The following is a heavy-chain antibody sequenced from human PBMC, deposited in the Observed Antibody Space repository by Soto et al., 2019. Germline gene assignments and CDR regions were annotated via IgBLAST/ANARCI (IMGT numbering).Heavy chain of an antibody. Sequence: GGSLRLSCAASGFTFSGYNMNWVRQAPGKGLEWVSYISSSSSTIYYADSVKGRFTISRDNAKNSLYLQMNSLRAEDTSVYYCARVLLSAFDSWGQGTLVTVSS. V-gene: IGHV3-48*01. CDR3: ARVLLSAFDS. D-gene: IGHD2-15*01. CDR1: GFTFSGYN. CDR2: ISSSSSTI. J-gene: IGHJ4*02.